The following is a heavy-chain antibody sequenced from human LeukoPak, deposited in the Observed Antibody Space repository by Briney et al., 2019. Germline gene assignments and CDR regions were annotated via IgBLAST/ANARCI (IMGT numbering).Heavy chain of an antibody. V-gene: IGHV3-21*01. CDR3: AGPPVVTATDDAFDI. J-gene: IGHJ3*02. D-gene: IGHD2-21*02. Sequence: PGGSLRLSCAASGFTFSSYSMNWVRQAPGKGLEWVSSISSSSSYIYYADSVKGRFTISRDNAKNSLYLQMNSLRAEDTVVYYCAGPPVVTATDDAFDIWGQGTMVTVSS. CDR2: ISSSSSYI. CDR1: GFTFSSYS.